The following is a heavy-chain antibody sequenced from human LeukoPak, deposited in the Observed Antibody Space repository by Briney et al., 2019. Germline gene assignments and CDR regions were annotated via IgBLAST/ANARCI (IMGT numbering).Heavy chain of an antibody. D-gene: IGHD4-11*01. Sequence: ASVKVSCKASGYTFTSYAMNWVRQAPGQGLEWMGWINTNTGNPTYAQGFTGRFVFSLDTSVSTAYLQISSLKAEDTAVYYCARAGQVYYSNYGFGNNWFDPWGQGTLVTVSS. CDR2: INTNTGNP. J-gene: IGHJ5*02. CDR1: GYTFTSYA. V-gene: IGHV7-4-1*02. CDR3: ARAGQVYYSNYGFGNNWFDP.